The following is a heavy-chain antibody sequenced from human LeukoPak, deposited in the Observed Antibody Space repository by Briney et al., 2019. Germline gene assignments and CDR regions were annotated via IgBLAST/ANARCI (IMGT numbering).Heavy chain of an antibody. Sequence: ASVKVSCKVSGYTLTELSMHWVRQAPGKGLEWMGGFDPEDGEAIYAQKFQGRVTMTEDTSIDTAYMELSSLRSEDTAVYYCATLGPLRYFDWLGGYWGQGTLVTVSS. V-gene: IGHV1-24*01. D-gene: IGHD3-9*01. J-gene: IGHJ4*02. CDR3: ATLGPLRYFDWLGGY. CDR1: GYTLTELS. CDR2: FDPEDGEA.